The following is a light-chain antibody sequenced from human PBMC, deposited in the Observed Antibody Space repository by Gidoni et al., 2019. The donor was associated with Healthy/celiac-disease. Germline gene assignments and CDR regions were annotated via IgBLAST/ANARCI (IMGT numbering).Light chain of an antibody. CDR2: EDN. V-gene: IGLV6-57*04. Sequence: NFMLTQPPSVAVSPGKTVTIPGTRSSGSIASNYVQWYPQRPGSAPTTVIYEDNQRPSRVPDRFSGSIDSSSNSASLTISGLKTEDEADYYCQSYDSSNHLLSGGGTKLTVL. J-gene: IGLJ3*02. CDR1: SGSIASNY. CDR3: QSYDSSNHLL.